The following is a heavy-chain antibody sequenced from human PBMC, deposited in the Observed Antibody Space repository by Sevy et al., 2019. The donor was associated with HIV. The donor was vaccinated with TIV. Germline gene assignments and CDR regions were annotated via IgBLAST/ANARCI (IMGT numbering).Heavy chain of an antibody. CDR1: GFTFSNAW. CDR3: TTDSINRGLSALLDY. V-gene: IGHV3-15*01. Sequence: GGSLRLSCAASGFTFSNAWMSWVPQAPGKELEWVGRIKSKTDGGTTDYAAPVKGRFTISRDDSKNTLYLQMNSLKTADTAIYYCTTDSINRGLSALLDYWGQGTLVTVSS. CDR2: IKSKTDGGTT. J-gene: IGHJ4*02. D-gene: IGHD3-10*01.